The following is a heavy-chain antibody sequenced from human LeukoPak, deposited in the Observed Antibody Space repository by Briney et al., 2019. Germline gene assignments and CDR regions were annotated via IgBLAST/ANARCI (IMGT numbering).Heavy chain of an antibody. D-gene: IGHD3-22*01. J-gene: IGHJ4*02. V-gene: IGHV3-9*03. CDR1: GFTFDDYA. CDR3: AKGPYYYDSSGPYDY. Sequence: PGRSLRLSCAASGFTFDDYAMHWVRQAPGKGLEWVSGISWNSGSIGYADPVKGRFTISRDNAKNSLYLQMNSLRAEDMALYYCAKGPYYYDSSGPYDYWGQGTLVTVSS. CDR2: ISWNSGSI.